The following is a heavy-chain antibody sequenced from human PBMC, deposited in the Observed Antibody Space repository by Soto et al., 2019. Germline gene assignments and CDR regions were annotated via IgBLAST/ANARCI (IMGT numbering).Heavy chain of an antibody. CDR2: IYHSGST. D-gene: IGHD6-13*01. CDR3: ARTRIAAAGNYYYYYYMDV. J-gene: IGHJ6*03. V-gene: IGHV4-4*02. Sequence: SETLSLTCAVSSGSISSSNWWSWVRQPPGKGLEWIGEIYHSGSTNYNPSLKSRVTISVDKSKNQFSLKLSSVTAADTAVYYCARTRIAAAGNYYYYYYMDVWGKGTTVTVSS. CDR1: SGSISSSNW.